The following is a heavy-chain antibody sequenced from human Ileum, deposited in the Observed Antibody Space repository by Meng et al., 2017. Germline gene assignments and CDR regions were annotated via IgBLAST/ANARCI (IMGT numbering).Heavy chain of an antibody. D-gene: IGHD4/OR15-4a*01. CDR3: GRSKSVRGAVYM. Sequence: SETLSLTCTVSGDSISSDYWSWIRQTPGKRLEWFGHMYYSGSGVYNPSLNRRATISVDTSKKHFSLKLSPVTASDTAVYYCGRSKSVRGAVYMWGQEPIVTVSS. J-gene: IGHJ3*01. V-gene: IGHV4-59*01. CDR1: GDSISSDY. CDR2: MYYSGSG.